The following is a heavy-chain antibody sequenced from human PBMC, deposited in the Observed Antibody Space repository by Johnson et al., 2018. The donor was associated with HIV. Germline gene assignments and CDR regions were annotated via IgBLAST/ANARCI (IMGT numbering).Heavy chain of an antibody. D-gene: IGHD5-24*01. Sequence: QVQLVESGGGVVQPGRSLRLSCAASGFTFSSYAMHWVRQAPGKGLEWVAVISYDGSNTYYADSVKGRFTISRDNSKNTLYLQMNSLRAEDTAVYYCAMEMATSGGDAFDSWGQGTMVTVSS. J-gene: IGHJ3*02. CDR2: ISYDGSNT. V-gene: IGHV3-30-3*01. CDR3: AMEMATSGGDAFDS. CDR1: GFTFSSYA.